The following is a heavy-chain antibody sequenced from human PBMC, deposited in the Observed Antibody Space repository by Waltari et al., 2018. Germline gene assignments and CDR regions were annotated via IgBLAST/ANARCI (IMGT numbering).Heavy chain of an antibody. CDR3: ARDGSSWYGEVDY. J-gene: IGHJ4*02. CDR2: IYYSGST. V-gene: IGHV4-39*07. Sequence: QLQLQESGPGLVKPSETLSLTCTVSGGSISSSSYYWGWIRQPPGKGLEWIGSIYYSGSTYYNPSLKSRVTISVDTSKNQFSLKLSSVTAADTAVYYCARDGSSWYGEVDYWGQGTLVTVSS. D-gene: IGHD6-13*01. CDR1: GGSISSSSYY.